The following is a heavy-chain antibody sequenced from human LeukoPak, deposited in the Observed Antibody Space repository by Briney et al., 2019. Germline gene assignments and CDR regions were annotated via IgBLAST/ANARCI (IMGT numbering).Heavy chain of an antibody. CDR3: ATLQSSGYDYSDY. D-gene: IGHD3-22*01. Sequence: SETLSLTCTVSGYSISSGYYWGWIRQPPGKGLEWIGNIDHSGSTSYYPSLKSRVTISVDTSKNQFSLKLSSVTAADTAVYYCATLQSSGYDYSDYWGQGILVTVSS. CDR2: IDHSGST. V-gene: IGHV4-38-2*02. J-gene: IGHJ4*02. CDR1: GYSISSGYY.